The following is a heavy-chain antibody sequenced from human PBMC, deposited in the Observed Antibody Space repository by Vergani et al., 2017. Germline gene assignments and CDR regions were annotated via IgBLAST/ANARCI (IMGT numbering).Heavy chain of an antibody. V-gene: IGHV3-9*01. J-gene: IGHJ6*03. D-gene: IGHD7-27*01. CDR2: ISWNSGSI. CDR1: GFTFDDYA. CDR3: AKDTGRYYYYMDV. Sequence: EVQLVESGGGLLQPGRSLRLSCAASGFTFDDYAMHWVRQAPGKGLEWVSGISWNSGSIGYAESVKGRFTISRANAKNFLYLQMNSLRAEDTALYYCAKDTGRYYYYMDVWGKGTTVTVSS.